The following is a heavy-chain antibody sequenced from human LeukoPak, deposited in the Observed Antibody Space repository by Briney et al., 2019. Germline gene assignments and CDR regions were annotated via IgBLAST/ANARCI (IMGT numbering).Heavy chain of an antibody. J-gene: IGHJ4*02. Sequence: PGGSLRLSCAASGFTFSDYYMSWIRQAPGKGLEGISYISSSGSNIYYADSVKGRFTISRDNAKNSLYLQMNSLRAEDTAVYFCARVRGSYANDYWGQGTLVTVSS. CDR1: GFTFSDYY. D-gene: IGHD3-10*01. CDR2: ISSSGSNI. CDR3: ARVRGSYANDY. V-gene: IGHV3-11*04.